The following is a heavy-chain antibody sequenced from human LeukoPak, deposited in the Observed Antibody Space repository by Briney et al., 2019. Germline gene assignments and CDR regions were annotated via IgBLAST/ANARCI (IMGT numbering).Heavy chain of an antibody. D-gene: IGHD2-8*01. J-gene: IGHJ4*02. CDR1: GGSISSHY. V-gene: IGHV4-59*11. CDR2: IHYSGST. CDR3: ARDNGYINY. Sequence: SETLSLTCTVSGGSISSHYWSWIRQPPGKGLEWIGYIHYSGSTNYNPSLKSRVTISVDTSKNQFSLKLSSVTAADTAVYYCARDNGYINYWGQGTLVTVSS.